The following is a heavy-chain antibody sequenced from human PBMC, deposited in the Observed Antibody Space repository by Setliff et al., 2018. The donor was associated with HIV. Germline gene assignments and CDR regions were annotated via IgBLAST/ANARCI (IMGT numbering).Heavy chain of an antibody. CDR3: ARGVPLLPPHY. CDR2: IFYSETVYYGGRT. CDR1: GGSISSNNYY. D-gene: IGHD2-21*02. V-gene: IGHV4-39*07. J-gene: IGHJ4*02. Sequence: SETLSLTCTVSGGSISSNNYYWGWIRQPPWKGLEWIGSIFYSETVYYGGRTYYSPSLKSRVTISVDTSKSQFSLQLSSVTAADTAVYYCARGVPLLPPHYWGQGTLVTVSS.